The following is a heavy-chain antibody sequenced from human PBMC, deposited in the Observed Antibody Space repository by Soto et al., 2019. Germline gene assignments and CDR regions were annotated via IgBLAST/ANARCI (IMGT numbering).Heavy chain of an antibody. CDR1: GGSLSSYY. CDR2: IYYSGST. V-gene: IGHV4-59*08. Sequence: PSETLSLTCTVSGGSLSSYYWSWIRQPPGKGLEWIGYIYYSGSTNYNPSLTSRVTISVDTSKNQFSLKRSSVTAADTAVYYCARRTEYYFDYWGQGTLVTVSS. J-gene: IGHJ4*02. D-gene: IGHD3-10*01. CDR3: ARRTEYYFDY.